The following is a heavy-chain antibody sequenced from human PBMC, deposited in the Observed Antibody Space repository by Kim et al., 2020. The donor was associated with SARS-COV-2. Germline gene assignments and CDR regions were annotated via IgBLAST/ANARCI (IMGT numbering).Heavy chain of an antibody. Sequence: GGSLRLSCAAPGFTVSGNSMTWVRLAPGKGLEWVSVIYSDDSIYYADSVKGRFTISRDNSKNTLYLQMHSLRADDTAVYYCARVYSSSWKRFDYWGQGTLVTVSS. CDR3: ARVYSSSWKRFDY. CDR1: GFTVSGNS. CDR2: IYSDDSI. J-gene: IGHJ4*02. V-gene: IGHV3-66*02. D-gene: IGHD6-13*01.